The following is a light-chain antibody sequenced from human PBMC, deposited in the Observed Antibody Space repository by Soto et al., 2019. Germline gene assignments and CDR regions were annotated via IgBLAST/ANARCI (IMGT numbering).Light chain of an antibody. CDR1: NSDVGRYNF. CDR2: AVS. Sequence: QSALTQPRSVSGSPGQSVTISCTGTNSDVGRYNFVSWYQQLPGKAPKLLISAVSQRPSGVPDRFSGSKSGNTASLTISGLQADDEADYFCYSYTASDIWVFGGGTKLTV. J-gene: IGLJ3*02. CDR3: YSYTASDIWV. V-gene: IGLV2-11*01.